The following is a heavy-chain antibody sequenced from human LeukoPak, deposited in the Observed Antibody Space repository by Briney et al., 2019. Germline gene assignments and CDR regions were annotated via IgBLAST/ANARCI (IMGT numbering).Heavy chain of an antibody. CDR2: IRSKAYGGTT. V-gene: IGHV3-49*03. Sequence: PGGSLRLSCTASGFTFGDYAMSWFREAPGKGLGWVGFIRSKAYGGTTEYAASVNGRFTISRDDSKSIAYLQMNSLKTEDTAVYYCTRDRWLQFYFDYWGQGTLVTVSS. CDR3: TRDRWLQFYFDY. CDR1: GFTFGDYA. J-gene: IGHJ4*02. D-gene: IGHD5-24*01.